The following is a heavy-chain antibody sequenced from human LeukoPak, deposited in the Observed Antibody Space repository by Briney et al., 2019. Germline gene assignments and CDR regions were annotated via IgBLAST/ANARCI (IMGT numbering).Heavy chain of an antibody. D-gene: IGHD2-8*01. Sequence: GGSLRLSCAASGFTVNSNYMSWVRQAPGKGLEWVSVIYSGGSTYYADSVRGRFTISRDNSKNTLYLQMNSLRAEDTAVYYCASMYFSQYLQHWGQGTLVTVSS. CDR1: GFTVNSNY. J-gene: IGHJ1*01. CDR3: ASMYFSQYLQH. V-gene: IGHV3-53*01. CDR2: IYSGGST.